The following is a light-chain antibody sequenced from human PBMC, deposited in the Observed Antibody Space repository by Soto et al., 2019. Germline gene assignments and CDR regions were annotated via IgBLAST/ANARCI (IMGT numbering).Light chain of an antibody. CDR1: SSNIGKNN. V-gene: IGLV1-47*01. J-gene: IGLJ1*01. CDR3: AAWDDSLSGLYV. CDR2: RNN. Sequence: QSVLTQPPSASGTPGQRVTISCSGSSSNIGKNNVYWYQQLPGTTPQLLIYRNNQRPSGVPDRFSASKSGTSASLAIIGLRSEDEADYYCAAWDDSLSGLYVFGTGTKVTVL.